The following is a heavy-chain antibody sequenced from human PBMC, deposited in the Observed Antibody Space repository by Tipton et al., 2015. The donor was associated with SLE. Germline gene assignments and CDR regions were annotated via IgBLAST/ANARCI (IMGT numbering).Heavy chain of an antibody. CDR3: ARVRLIAAATTGAFDI. CDR2: IYYSGST. D-gene: IGHD6-13*01. V-gene: IGHV4-39*07. CDR1: GGSISSSSYY. Sequence: TLSLTCTVSGGSISSSSYYWGWIRQPPGKGLEWIGSIYYSGSTYYNPSLKSRVTISVDTPKNQFSLKLSSVTAADTAVYYCARVRLIAAATTGAFDIWGQGTMVTVSS. J-gene: IGHJ3*02.